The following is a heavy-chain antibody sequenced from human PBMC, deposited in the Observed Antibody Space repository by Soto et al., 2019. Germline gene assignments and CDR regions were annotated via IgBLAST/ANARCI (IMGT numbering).Heavy chain of an antibody. J-gene: IGHJ5*02. V-gene: IGHV4-39*01. D-gene: IGHD3-16*02. CDR1: GASINNTSYY. CDR2: IYYSGKT. Sequence: RSLPCTVSGASINNTSYYWGWIRQSPGKGLEWIGNIYYSGKTYYSPSLKSRVSISVDASRNQFSLRLSSVTAADTAVSYCGRPWVIGLTPPGPWGQGXLVTV. CDR3: GRPWVIGLTPPGP.